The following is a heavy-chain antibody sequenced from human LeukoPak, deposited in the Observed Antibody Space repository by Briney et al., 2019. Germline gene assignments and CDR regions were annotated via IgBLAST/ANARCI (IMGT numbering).Heavy chain of an antibody. CDR1: GFTFSSYA. Sequence: PGGSLRLSYAASGFTFSSYAMSRVRQAPGKGLEWVSAISGSGGSTYYADSVKGRFTISRDNSKNTLYLQMNSLRAEDTAVYYCAKGGYSSKGFDYWGQGTLVTVSS. J-gene: IGHJ4*02. V-gene: IGHV3-23*01. D-gene: IGHD5-18*01. CDR3: AKGGYSSKGFDY. CDR2: ISGSGGST.